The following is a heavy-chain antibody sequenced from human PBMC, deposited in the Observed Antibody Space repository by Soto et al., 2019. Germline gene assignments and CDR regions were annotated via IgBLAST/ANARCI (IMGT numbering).Heavy chain of an antibody. J-gene: IGHJ3*02. V-gene: IGHV3-53*02. CDR2: IYSGGST. CDR1: GFSVSSDY. CDR3: ARARKWNDLDI. Sequence: DVQLVETGGGLIQPGGSLRLSCAASGFSVSSDYMNWVRQDPVKGLEWISVIYSGGSTYYADSVRGRFTISRDNSENTLFLQMDSLRVEDTAVYYCARARKWNDLDIWCQGTMVTVSS. D-gene: IGHD1-1*01.